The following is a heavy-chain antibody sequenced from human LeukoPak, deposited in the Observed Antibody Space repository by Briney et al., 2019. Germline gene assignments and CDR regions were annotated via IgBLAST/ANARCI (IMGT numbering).Heavy chain of an antibody. Sequence: GGSLRLSCTASGFTFGDYSMSWVRQAPGKGLEWVGFIRSKAYGGATAYAASVKGRFPISRDDSKSIAYLQMNSLKTEDTAVYYCTRLYFHGSGDFSRFDPWGQGTLVIVSS. D-gene: IGHD3-10*01. CDR1: GFTFGDYS. CDR3: TRLYFHGSGDFSRFDP. V-gene: IGHV3-49*04. J-gene: IGHJ5*02. CDR2: IRSKAYGGAT.